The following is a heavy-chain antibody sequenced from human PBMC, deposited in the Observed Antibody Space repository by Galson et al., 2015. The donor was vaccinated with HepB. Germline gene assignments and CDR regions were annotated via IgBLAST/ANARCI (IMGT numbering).Heavy chain of an antibody. Sequence: SCKASGYTFSGYSMHWVRQAHGQGLEWMGWINPNSGGTNYAQNFQGRVTMTRDTSISTAYMELSRLRSDDTAVYYCARGADDGRYYYYYMDVWGRGTTVTVSS. CDR3: ARGADDGRYYYYYMDV. J-gene: IGHJ6*03. CDR2: INPNSGGT. CDR1: GYTFSGYS. D-gene: IGHD1-1*01. V-gene: IGHV1-2*02.